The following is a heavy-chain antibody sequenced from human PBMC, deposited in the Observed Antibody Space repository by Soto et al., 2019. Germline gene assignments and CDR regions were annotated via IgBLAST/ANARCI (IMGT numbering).Heavy chain of an antibody. CDR2: IIPIFGTA. J-gene: IGHJ4*02. CDR3: ARGGLIQLWLFDY. CDR1: GGTFSSYA. D-gene: IGHD5-18*01. V-gene: IGHV1-69*13. Sequence: SVKVSCKASGGTFSSYAISWVRQAPGQGLEWMGGIIPIFGTANYAQKFQGRVTITADESTSTAYMELSSLRSEDMAGYYCARGGLIQLWLFDYWGQGTLVTVSS.